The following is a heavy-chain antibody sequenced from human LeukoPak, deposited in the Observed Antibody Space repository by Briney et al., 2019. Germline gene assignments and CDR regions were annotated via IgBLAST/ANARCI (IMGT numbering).Heavy chain of an antibody. Sequence: GGSLRLSCAASGFTFSSYSMNWVRQAPGKGLEWVSSISSSSSYIYYADSVKGRFTISRDNAKNSLYLQMNSLRAEDTAVYYCARDSPQGWFGEVDYWGQGTLVTVSS. CDR1: GFTFSSYS. D-gene: IGHD3-10*01. CDR3: ARDSPQGWFGEVDY. V-gene: IGHV3-21*01. CDR2: ISSSSSYI. J-gene: IGHJ4*02.